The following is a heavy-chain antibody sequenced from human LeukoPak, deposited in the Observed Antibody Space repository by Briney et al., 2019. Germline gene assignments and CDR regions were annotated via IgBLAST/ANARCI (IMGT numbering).Heavy chain of an antibody. CDR1: GFTFSSYA. Sequence: PGGSLRLSCAASGFTFSSYAMSWVRQAPGKGLEWVSAISGSGGSTYYADSVKGRFTISRDNSKNTLYLQMNSLRAEDTAVYYCAKDPSGSGSAQYDYWAREPWSPSPQ. D-gene: IGHD3-10*01. V-gene: IGHV3-23*01. J-gene: IGHJ4*02. CDR3: AKDPSGSGSAQYDY. CDR2: ISGSGGST.